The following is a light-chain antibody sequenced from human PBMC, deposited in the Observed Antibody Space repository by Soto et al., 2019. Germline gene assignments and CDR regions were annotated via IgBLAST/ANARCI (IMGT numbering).Light chain of an antibody. CDR1: QSISNY. J-gene: IGKJ1*01. Sequence: DIQMTQSPSSLSASVGDRVTITCRGSQSISNYLNWYQQKPGKAPNLLIYVATTLESGVPSRFSGSGSGTDFTLTISSLQPEDFATYYCQQGYGPPWTFGQGTKVDIK. CDR2: VAT. V-gene: IGKV1-39*01. CDR3: QQGYGPPWT.